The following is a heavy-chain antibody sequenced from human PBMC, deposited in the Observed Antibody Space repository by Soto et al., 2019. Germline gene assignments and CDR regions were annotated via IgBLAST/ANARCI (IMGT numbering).Heavy chain of an antibody. CDR1: GYSFTNYW. J-gene: IGHJ6*02. CDR3: ARLDCSGGSCLDYYYYGMDV. CDR2: IYPGDSDT. D-gene: IGHD2-15*01. V-gene: IGHV5-51*01. Sequence: GESLKISCKGSGYSFTNYWIGWVCQVPGKGLEWMGLIYPGDSDTVYSPSFQGQVTISADKSINTAYLQWSSLKASDTAMYYCARLDCSGGSCLDYYYYGMDVWGQGTTVTVSS.